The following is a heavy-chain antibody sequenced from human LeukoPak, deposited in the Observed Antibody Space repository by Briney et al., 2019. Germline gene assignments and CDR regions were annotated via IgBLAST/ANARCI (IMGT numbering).Heavy chain of an antibody. CDR1: GVSIRGSSYH. Sequence: PSETLSLTCTVSGVSIRGSSYHWGWIRQPPGKGLEWIGSIYYSGSTFFNPSLNSRVTISVDTSKNQFSLKLNSVTAADTAVYYCASHGYYSGWYFDFWAREPWSPSPQ. CDR2: IYYSGST. V-gene: IGHV4-39*01. D-gene: IGHD6-19*01. CDR3: ASHGYYSGWYFDF. J-gene: IGHJ4*02.